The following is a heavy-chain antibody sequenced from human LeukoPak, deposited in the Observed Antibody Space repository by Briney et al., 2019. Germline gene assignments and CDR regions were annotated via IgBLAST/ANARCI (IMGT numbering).Heavy chain of an antibody. J-gene: IGHJ4*02. D-gene: IGHD5-18*01. CDR3: ASPMWDTAIHDY. CDR1: GFIFSLYC. Sequence: GGSLRPSCAASGFIFSLYCMHWVRQAPGKGPMWVSRICPDGTGISYADSVKARFTTSRDNAKNTVYLQMNGLRAEDAAVYYCASPMWDTAIHDYWGQGTLVTVSS. V-gene: IGHV3-74*01. CDR2: ICPDGTGI.